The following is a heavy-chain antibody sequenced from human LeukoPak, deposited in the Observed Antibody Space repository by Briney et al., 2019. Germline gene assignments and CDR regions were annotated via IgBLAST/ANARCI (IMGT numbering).Heavy chain of an antibody. Sequence: GGSLRLSCAASGFTFSSYWMSWVRQAPGKGLEWVAKIKQDGSEKYYVDSVKGRFTISRDNAKNSLYLQMNSLRAEDTAVYCCARDHDYSNYVWFDPWGQGTLVTVSS. CDR1: GFTFSSYW. D-gene: IGHD4-11*01. CDR2: IKQDGSEK. J-gene: IGHJ5*02. CDR3: ARDHDYSNYVWFDP. V-gene: IGHV3-7*01.